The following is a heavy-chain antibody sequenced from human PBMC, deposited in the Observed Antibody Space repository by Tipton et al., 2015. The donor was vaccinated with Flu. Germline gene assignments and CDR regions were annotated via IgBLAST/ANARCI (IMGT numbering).Heavy chain of an antibody. CDR2: LYYSGST. J-gene: IGHJ4*02. D-gene: IGHD5-12*01. CDR3: ARHGGGFSFDY. Sequence: TLSLTCTVSGGSISSYYWSWIRQPPGEGLECIGYLYYSGSTNYNPSLKSRVTISVDTSKNQFSLKLSSVTAADTAVYYCARHGGGFSFDYWGQGSLVPVSS. CDR1: GGSISSYY. V-gene: IGHV4-59*08.